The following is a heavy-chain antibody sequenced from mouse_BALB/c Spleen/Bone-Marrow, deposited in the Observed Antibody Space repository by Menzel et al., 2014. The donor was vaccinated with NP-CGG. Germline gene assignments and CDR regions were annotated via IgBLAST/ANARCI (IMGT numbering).Heavy chain of an antibody. CDR2: IFPGSGNT. V-gene: IGHV1-66*01. D-gene: IGHD1-1*01. J-gene: IGHJ2*01. CDR3: ARRYGSSRYYFDY. Sequence: VQLQQSGPELVKPGASVKISCKAPGYSFTSYYIHWVRQRPGQGLEWIGWIFPGSGNTKYNEKFKGKATLTADTSSSTAYMQLSSLTSEDSAVYFCARRYGSSRYYFDYWGQGTTLTVSS. CDR1: GYSFTSYY.